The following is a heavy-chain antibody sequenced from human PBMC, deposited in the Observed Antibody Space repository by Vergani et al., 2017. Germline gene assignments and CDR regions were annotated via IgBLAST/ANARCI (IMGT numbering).Heavy chain of an antibody. D-gene: IGHD2/OR15-2a*01. J-gene: IGHJ3*02. CDR3: ARDNKGGDAFDI. CDR1: GFTFSSYA. CDR2: ISSNGGST. Sequence: EVQLVESGGGLVQPGGSLRLSCAASGFTFSSYAMHWVRQATGKGLEYVSAISSNGGSTYYANSVKGRFTISRDNSKDTLYLQMGSLRAEDMAVYYCARDNKGGDAFDIWGQGTMVTVSS. V-gene: IGHV3-64*01.